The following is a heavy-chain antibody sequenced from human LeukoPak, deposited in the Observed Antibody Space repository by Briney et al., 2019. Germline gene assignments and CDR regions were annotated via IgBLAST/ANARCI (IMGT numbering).Heavy chain of an antibody. CDR2: INPSAGST. CDR1: GYTFTSYY. J-gene: IGHJ4*02. V-gene: IGHV1-46*01. Sequence: ASVKVSCKASGYTFTSYYMYWVRQAPGQGLEWMGIINPSAGSTSYAQKFQGRVTMTRDTSTSTVYMELRSLRSEDTAVYYCARAYYYDSSGYYPGGDYWGQGTLVTVSS. D-gene: IGHD3-22*01. CDR3: ARAYYYDSSGYYPGGDY.